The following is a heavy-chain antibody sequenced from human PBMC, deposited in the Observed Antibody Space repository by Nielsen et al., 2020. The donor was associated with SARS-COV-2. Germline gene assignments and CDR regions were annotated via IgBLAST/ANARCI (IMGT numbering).Heavy chain of an antibody. V-gene: IGHV1-18*01. CDR3: AREGGIAAAGIIYYYMGV. J-gene: IGHJ6*03. Sequence: WVRQAPGQGLDWMGWISAYNGDTDYAQKFQGRVTITADESTSTAYMELSSLRSEDTAVYYCAREGGIAAAGIIYYYMGVWGKGTTVTVSS. CDR2: ISAYNGDT. D-gene: IGHD6-13*01.